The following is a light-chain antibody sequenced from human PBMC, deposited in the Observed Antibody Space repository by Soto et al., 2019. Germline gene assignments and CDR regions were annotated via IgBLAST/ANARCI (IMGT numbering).Light chain of an antibody. V-gene: IGLV1-36*01. CDR3: STWDDNLSVV. CDR2: SND. J-gene: IGLJ2*01. CDR1: SSNIGKNA. Sequence: QSVLTQPPSVSEAPRQRVTISCSGSSSNIGKNAVNWYQQLPGEAPRLLIYSNDLRPSRVSDRFSGSKSGTSASLAISGLQSEDEADYYCSTWDDNLSVVFGGGTEGTV.